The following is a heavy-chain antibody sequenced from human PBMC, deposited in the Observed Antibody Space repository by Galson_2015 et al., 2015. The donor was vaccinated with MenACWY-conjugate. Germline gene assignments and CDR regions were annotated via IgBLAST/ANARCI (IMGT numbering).Heavy chain of an antibody. CDR3: ARGGSYEGYAFDI. Sequence: SLRLSCAASGFPVSSNYMNWVRQAPGTGLEWVSVIYSGGSTDYADSVKGRFTISRDNPKNTLYLQMNGLRVEDTAVYYCARGGSYEGYAFDIWGQGTMVTVSS. D-gene: IGHD3-3*01. V-gene: IGHV3-53*01. J-gene: IGHJ3*02. CDR1: GFPVSSNY. CDR2: IYSGGST.